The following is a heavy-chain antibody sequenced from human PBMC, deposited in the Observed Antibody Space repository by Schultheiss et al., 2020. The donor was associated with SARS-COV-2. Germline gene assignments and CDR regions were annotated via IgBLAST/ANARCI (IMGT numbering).Heavy chain of an antibody. CDR3: ARTYGDYVGGDAFDI. V-gene: IGHV4-38-2*01. CDR1: GYSISSGYY. D-gene: IGHD4-17*01. Sequence: SQTLSLTCAVSGYSISSGYYWGWIRQPPGKGLEWIGSIYHSGSTYYNPSLKSRVTISVDTSKNQFSLKLSSVTAADTAVYYCARTYGDYVGGDAFDIWGQGTMVTVSS. J-gene: IGHJ3*02. CDR2: IYHSGST.